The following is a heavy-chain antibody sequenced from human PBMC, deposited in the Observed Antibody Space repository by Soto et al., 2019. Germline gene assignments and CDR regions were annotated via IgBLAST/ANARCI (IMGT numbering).Heavy chain of an antibody. D-gene: IGHD6-13*01. CDR2: INAGNGNT. V-gene: IGHV1-3*01. CDR1: GYTLTSHA. CDR3: ARDGIAAAGTSWFDS. J-gene: IGHJ5*01. Sequence: SVKVSCKASGYTLTSHAMHWVRQAPGQRLEWMGWINAGNGNTKYSQKFQGRVTITTDTSASTAYMELSSLRSEDTAVYYCARDGIAAAGTSWFDSWGQGTLVTVSS.